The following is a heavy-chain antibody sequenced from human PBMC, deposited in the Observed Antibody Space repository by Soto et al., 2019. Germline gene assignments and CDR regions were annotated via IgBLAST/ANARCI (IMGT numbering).Heavy chain of an antibody. Sequence: TLSLTCAVSGGSISSGGYSWSWIRQPPGKGLEWIGYIYHSGSTYYNPSLKSRVTISVDRSKNQFSLKLSSVTAADTAVYYCARGAMYYYDSSGYSYWFDPWGQGTLVTVSS. CDR3: ARGAMYYYDSSGYSYWFDP. D-gene: IGHD3-22*01. CDR1: GGSISSGGYS. J-gene: IGHJ5*02. V-gene: IGHV4-30-2*01. CDR2: IYHSGST.